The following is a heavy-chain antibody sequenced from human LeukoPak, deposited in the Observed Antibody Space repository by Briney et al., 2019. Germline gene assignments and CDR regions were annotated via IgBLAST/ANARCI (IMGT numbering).Heavy chain of an antibody. CDR3: ARDDPLPDQLLDYYYYYMDV. CDR2: INPNSGGT. V-gene: IGHV1-2*02. CDR1: GYTFTGYY. Sequence: GASVKVSCKASGYTFTGYYMHWVGQAPGQGLEWMGWINPNSGGTNYAQKFQGRVTMTRDTSISTAYMELSSLRSEDTAVYYCARDDPLPDQLLDYYYYYMDVWGKGTTVTVSS. D-gene: IGHD2-2*01. J-gene: IGHJ6*03.